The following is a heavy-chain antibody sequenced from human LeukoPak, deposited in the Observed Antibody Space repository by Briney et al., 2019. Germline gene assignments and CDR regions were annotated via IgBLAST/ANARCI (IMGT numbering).Heavy chain of an antibody. CDR2: IYHSGST. J-gene: IGHJ4*02. CDR3: ARKGYSNYGYIDY. Sequence: SETLSLTCTVSGYSISSGYYWGWIRQPPGKGLEWIGSIYHSGSTYYNPSLKGRVTISVDTSKNQFSLKLSSVTAADTAVYYCARKGYSNYGYIDYWGQGTLVTVSS. CDR1: GYSISSGYY. D-gene: IGHD4-11*01. V-gene: IGHV4-38-2*02.